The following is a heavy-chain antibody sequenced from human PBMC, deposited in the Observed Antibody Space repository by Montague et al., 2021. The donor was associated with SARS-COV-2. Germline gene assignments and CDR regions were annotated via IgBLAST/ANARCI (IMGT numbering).Heavy chain of an antibody. CDR1: GGSINSNSYY. D-gene: IGHD7-27*01. CDR3: SRQTNWGSPGCIDL. CDR2: IYYSGTT. J-gene: IGHJ2*01. V-gene: IGHV4-39*01. Sequence: SETLSLTCTVSGGSINSNSYYWGWIRQPPGKGLEWIGSIYYSGTTDYNPSLKGRVTISVDTSKNQFSLKLTSVTAADTSVFYCSRQTNWGSPGCIDLWGRGTLVTVSS.